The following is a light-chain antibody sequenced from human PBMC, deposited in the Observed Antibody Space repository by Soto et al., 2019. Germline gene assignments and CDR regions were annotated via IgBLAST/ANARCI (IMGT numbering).Light chain of an antibody. J-gene: IGKJ4*01. CDR3: QQSYGTPLT. V-gene: IGKV1-39*01. Sequence: DIQMTQSPSSLSASVGDRVTITCRASQSISSYLNWYQQKPGKAPKLLIYAASSLQSGVPKRFSGSGSGTDFTRTISSRQPEDVATYYCQQSYGTPLTFGGGTKVEIK. CDR1: QSISSY. CDR2: AAS.